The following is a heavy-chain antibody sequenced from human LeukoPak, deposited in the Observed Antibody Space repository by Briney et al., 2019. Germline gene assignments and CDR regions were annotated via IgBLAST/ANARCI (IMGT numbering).Heavy chain of an antibody. CDR3: ARTAVDFWSGYSYYYYYGMDV. CDR2: IYYSGGT. J-gene: IGHJ6*02. Sequence: SETLALTCTVSGGSNRSYYWSWIRQPPGKGLVWVVYIYYSGGTNYNHSLKSRVTISVDTSKIQFSLKLSSVTAADTAVYYCARTAVDFWSGYSYYYYYGMDVWGQGTTVTVSS. V-gene: IGHV4-59*01. CDR1: GGSNRSYY. D-gene: IGHD3-3*01.